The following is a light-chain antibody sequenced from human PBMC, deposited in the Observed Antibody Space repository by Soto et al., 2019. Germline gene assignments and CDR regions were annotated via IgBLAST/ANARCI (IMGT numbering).Light chain of an antibody. CDR3: HQYGSSSGT. V-gene: IGKV3-20*01. CDR1: QSISNNY. J-gene: IGKJ1*01. CDR2: GAS. Sequence: IVLKQSPGTLSLSPGERATLSCRASQSISNNYLAWYQQKPGQAPRLLIYGASSRATGIPDRFSGSGSGTDFTLTISRLEPEDFAVYLCHQYGSSSGTFGQGTKVDIK.